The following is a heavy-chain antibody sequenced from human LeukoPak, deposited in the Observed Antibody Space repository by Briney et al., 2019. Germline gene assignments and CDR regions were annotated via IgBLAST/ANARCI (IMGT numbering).Heavy chain of an antibody. CDR3: AKAAASSGYWGRGYYYYYMDV. D-gene: IGHD3-22*01. CDR2: ISSSGSYI. J-gene: IGHJ6*03. Sequence: GGSLRLSCAASGFTFSSYGMSWVRQAPGKGLEWVSSISSSGSYIYYADSVKGRFTISRDNAKNSLYLQMNSLRAEDTALYYCAKAAASSGYWGRGYYYYYMDVWGKGTTVTISS. V-gene: IGHV3-21*04. CDR1: GFTFSSYG.